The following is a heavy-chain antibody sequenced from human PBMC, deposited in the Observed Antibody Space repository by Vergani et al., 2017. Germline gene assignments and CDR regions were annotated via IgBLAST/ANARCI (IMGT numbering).Heavy chain of an antibody. V-gene: IGHV1-2*02. J-gene: IGHJ4*02. CDR3: ARDLGIVGATNFPSDYFDY. D-gene: IGHD1-26*01. Sequence: QVQLVQSGAEVKKPGASVKVSCKASGYTFTGYYMHWVRQAPGQGLEWMGWINPNSGGTNYAQKFQGRVTMTRETSIPTAYMELSRLRSDDTAVYYCARDLGIVGATNFPSDYFDYWGQGTLVTVSS. CDR1: GYTFTGYY. CDR2: INPNSGGT.